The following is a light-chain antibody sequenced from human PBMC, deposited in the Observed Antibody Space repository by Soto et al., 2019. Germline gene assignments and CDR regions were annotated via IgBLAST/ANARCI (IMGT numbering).Light chain of an antibody. V-gene: IGLV2-14*01. CDR2: EVT. Sequence: QSALTQPRSVSGSPGQSITISCTGTSSDAGGYNYVPWYQHHPGKAPKLIIYEVTNRPSGVSNRFSGSKSGNTASLTISGLQAEDESDYYCISYTSGTSPYVFGTGTKVTVL. CDR3: ISYTSGTSPYV. J-gene: IGLJ1*01. CDR1: SSDAGGYNY.